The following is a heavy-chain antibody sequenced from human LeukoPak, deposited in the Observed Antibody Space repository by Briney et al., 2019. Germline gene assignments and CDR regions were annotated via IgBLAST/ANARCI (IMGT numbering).Heavy chain of an antibody. Sequence: GGSLRLSCAVSGFSFSSSWMSWVRQAPGKGLEWVANIKQDGSEKYYVDSVKGRFTISRDNAKNSLYLQMNSLRAEDTAVYYCAKDPIGVAAKRGLDYWGQGTLVSVSS. CDR3: AKDPIGVAAKRGLDY. D-gene: IGHD6-19*01. CDR1: GFSFSSSW. CDR2: IKQDGSEK. J-gene: IGHJ4*02. V-gene: IGHV3-7*03.